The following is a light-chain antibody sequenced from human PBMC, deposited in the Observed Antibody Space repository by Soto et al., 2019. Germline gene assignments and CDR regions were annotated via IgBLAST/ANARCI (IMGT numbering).Light chain of an antibody. CDR3: SSYAGRSLSPLV. CDR2: EGS. V-gene: IGLV2-23*01. Sequence: QSALTQPASVSGSPGQSITISCTGTSSDVGSYNLVSWYQQHPGKAPKLMIYEGSKRPSGVSNRFSGSKSGNTASLTISGPQAGDEVVYYSSSYAGRSLSPLVFGGGPK. J-gene: IGLJ2*01. CDR1: SSDVGSYNL.